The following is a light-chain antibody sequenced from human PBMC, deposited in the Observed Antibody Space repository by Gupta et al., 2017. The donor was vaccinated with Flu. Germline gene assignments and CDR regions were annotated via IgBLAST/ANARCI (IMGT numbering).Light chain of an antibody. CDR1: SSNIGNNA. CDR3: AAWDDSLTGVV. Sequence: QSVLTQPPSVSEAPRQRVTISCSGSSSNIGNNAVNWYQQLPGTAPKLLIYSDDLLPSGVSDRFSGSKSGTSASLAISGLQSEDEADYYCAAWDDSLTGVVFGGGTKVTVL. J-gene: IGLJ2*01. CDR2: SDD. V-gene: IGLV1-36*01.